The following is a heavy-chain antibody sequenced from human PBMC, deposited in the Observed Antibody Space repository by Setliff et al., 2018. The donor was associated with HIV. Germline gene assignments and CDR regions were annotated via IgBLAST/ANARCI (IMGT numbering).Heavy chain of an antibody. J-gene: IGHJ3*02. CDR1: GYMFSGFH. CDR3: ARPRMFDSFDI. D-gene: IGHD3-10*02. CDR2: INPNSGGT. Sequence: ASVKVSCKASGYMFSGFHMHWVRQAAGQGLEWMGRINPNSGGTNYAQKFQGRVIMTLDTSISTAYLEIPRLTSDDAAVYYCARPRMFDSFDIWGQGTMVTVSS. V-gene: IGHV1-2*06.